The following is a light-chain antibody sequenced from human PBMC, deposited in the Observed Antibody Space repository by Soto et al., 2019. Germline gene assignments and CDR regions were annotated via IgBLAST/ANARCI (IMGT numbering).Light chain of an antibody. J-gene: IGLJ3*02. CDR1: NSNIEGNA. Sequence: QSVLAPTHSVSGTLGPRGTISCSGSNSNIEGNAVNWYQQVPGTDPKLLIYNNNHRPSGVSDRFSGSKSGTSASLAISGLQSADETDYYCAAWDDSRNAWVFCGGTKLTVL. CDR2: NNN. V-gene: IGLV1-44*01. CDR3: AAWDDSRNAWV.